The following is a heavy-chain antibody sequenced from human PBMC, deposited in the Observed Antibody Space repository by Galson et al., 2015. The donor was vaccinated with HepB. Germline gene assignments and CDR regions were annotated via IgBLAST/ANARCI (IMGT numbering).Heavy chain of an antibody. J-gene: IGHJ4*02. CDR1: GGSISSGGYY. D-gene: IGHD3-10*01. V-gene: IGHV4-31*03. CDR2: IYYSGST. CDR3: ASYADHKPEYYYGSGSYPHFDY. Sequence: TLSLTCTVSGGSISSGGYYWSWIRQHPGKGLEWIGYIYYSGSTYYNPSLKSRVTISVDTSKNQFSLKLSSVTAADTAVYYCASYADHKPEYYYGSGSYPHFDYWGQGTLVTVSS.